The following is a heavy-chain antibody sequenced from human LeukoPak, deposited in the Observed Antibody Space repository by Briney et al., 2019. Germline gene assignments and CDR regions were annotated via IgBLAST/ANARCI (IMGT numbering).Heavy chain of an antibody. CDR1: GGTFSSYA. J-gene: IGHJ6*04. V-gene: IGHV1-69*01. CDR2: IIPIFGTA. D-gene: IGHD1-26*01. Sequence: ASVKDSCKASGGTFSSYAISWVRQAPGQGLEWMGGIIPIFGTANYAQKFQGRVTITADESTSTAYMELSSLRSEDTAVYYCARELPYNGTPSLDVWGKGTTVTVSS. CDR3: ARELPYNGTPSLDV.